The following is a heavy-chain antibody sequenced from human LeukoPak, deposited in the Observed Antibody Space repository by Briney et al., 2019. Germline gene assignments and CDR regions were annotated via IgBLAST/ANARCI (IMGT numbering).Heavy chain of an antibody. CDR1: GGSISSHY. D-gene: IGHD6-19*01. CDR2: IYYSGST. Sequence: PSETLSLTCTVSGGSISSHYWSWIRQPPGKGLEWIGYIYYSGSTNYNPSLKSRVTISVDTSKNQFSLKLSSVTAADTAVYYCARGGVAVAGLWWFDPWGQGTLVTVSS. J-gene: IGHJ5*02. V-gene: IGHV4-59*11. CDR3: ARGGVAVAGLWWFDP.